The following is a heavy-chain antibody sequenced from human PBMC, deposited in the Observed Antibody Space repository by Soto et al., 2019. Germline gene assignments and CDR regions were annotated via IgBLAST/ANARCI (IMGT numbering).Heavy chain of an antibody. CDR2: ISSSSSYT. CDR3: ARDEVAAAGTDY. D-gene: IGHD6-13*01. V-gene: IGHV3-11*06. J-gene: IGHJ4*02. CDR1: GFSVSDYY. Sequence: QVQLVESGGGLVKPGGSLRLSCAASGFSVSDYYMSWIRQAPGKGLEWVSYISSSSSYTNYADSVKGRFTISRDNAKNSLYLQMNSLRAEDTAVYYCARDEVAAAGTDYWGQGTLVTVSS.